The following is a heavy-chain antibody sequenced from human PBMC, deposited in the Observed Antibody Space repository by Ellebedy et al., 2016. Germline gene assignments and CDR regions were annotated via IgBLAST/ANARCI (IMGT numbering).Heavy chain of an antibody. CDR1: GFTFEDNA. V-gene: IGHV3-9*01. Sequence: GGSLRLSCAASGFTFEDNAMHWVRQAPGKGLEWVSGISWNSCAIGYGDPVKGRFTISRDNARNSLYLQMDSLGPEDTALYYCVKAPTNTGRLDFWGQGTLVTVSS. J-gene: IGHJ4*02. D-gene: IGHD3-10*01. CDR2: ISWNSCAI. CDR3: VKAPTNTGRLDF.